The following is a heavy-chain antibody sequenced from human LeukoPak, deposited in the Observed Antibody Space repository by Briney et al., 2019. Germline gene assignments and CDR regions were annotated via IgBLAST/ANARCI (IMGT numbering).Heavy chain of an antibody. Sequence: PSETLSLTCVVYGGSFSGYYWSWIRQPPGKGLEWIGEINHSGSTNYNPSPKSRVTIPVDTSKNQFSLKLSSVTAADTAVYYCARPYGSGSYGYFDYWGQGTLVTVSS. J-gene: IGHJ4*02. CDR1: GGSFSGYY. CDR2: INHSGST. CDR3: ARPYGSGSYGYFDY. D-gene: IGHD3-10*01. V-gene: IGHV4-34*01.